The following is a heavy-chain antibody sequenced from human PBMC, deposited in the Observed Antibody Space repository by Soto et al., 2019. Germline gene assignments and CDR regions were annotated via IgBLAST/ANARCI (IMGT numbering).Heavy chain of an antibody. J-gene: IGHJ3*02. CDR3: AEVARLDYSENEGAFDI. CDR2: ISGSGGST. V-gene: IGHV3-23*01. CDR1: GFTFSSYA. Sequence: GGSLRLSCAASGFTFSSYAMSWVRQAPGKGLEWVSAISGSGGSTYYADSVKGRFTISRDNSKNTLYLQMNSLRAEDTAVYYCAEVARLDYSENEGAFDIWGQGTLVTVSS. D-gene: IGHD4-4*01.